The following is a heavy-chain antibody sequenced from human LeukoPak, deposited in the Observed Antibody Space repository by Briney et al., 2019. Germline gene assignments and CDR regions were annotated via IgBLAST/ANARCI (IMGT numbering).Heavy chain of an antibody. CDR1: GFTFSSYW. Sequence: GGSLRLSCAASGFTFSSYWMSWVRQAPGKGLEWVADINLHGTEKRYGDSVKGRFTISRDNAKNSLYLQMNTLRPEDTAVYYCARVTDYDFWSGYSPYYFDYWGQGTLVTVSS. CDR2: INLHGTEK. J-gene: IGHJ4*02. CDR3: ARVTDYDFWSGYSPYYFDY. V-gene: IGHV3-7*01. D-gene: IGHD3-3*01.